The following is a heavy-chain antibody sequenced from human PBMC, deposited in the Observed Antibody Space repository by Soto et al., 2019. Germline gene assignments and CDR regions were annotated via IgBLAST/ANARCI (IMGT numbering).Heavy chain of an antibody. CDR3: ARDRTTKGFDY. D-gene: IGHD1-26*01. Sequence: KPSETLSLTCAVSGGSISSGGYSWSWIRQPPGKGLEWIGYIYHSGSTYYNPSLKSRVTISVDRSKNQFSLKLSSVTAADTAVYYCARDRTTKGFDYWGQGTLVTVSS. CDR2: IYHSGST. J-gene: IGHJ4*02. CDR1: GGSISSGGYS. V-gene: IGHV4-30-2*01.